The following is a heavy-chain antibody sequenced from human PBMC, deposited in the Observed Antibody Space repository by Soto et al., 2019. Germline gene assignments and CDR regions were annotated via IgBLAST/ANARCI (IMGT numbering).Heavy chain of an antibody. D-gene: IGHD2-21*02. CDR1: GFTVSGNY. J-gene: IGHJ4*02. V-gene: IGHV3-66*01. CDR3: ARDRGAVPGD. CDR2: IYGGGST. Sequence: EVQLVESGGGLVQPGGSLRLSCATSGFTVSGNYMSWVRQAPGKGLEWVSVIYGGGSTYYADSVKGRFTISRDNSKNTLNLQRNSVRAEERAMFYVARDRGAVPGDGGRGTLFTVP.